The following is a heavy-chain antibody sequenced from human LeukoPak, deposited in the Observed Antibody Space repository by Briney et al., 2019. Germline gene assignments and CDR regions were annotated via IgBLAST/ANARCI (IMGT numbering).Heavy chain of an antibody. Sequence: ASVKVSCKASGYTFTSYDINWVRQATGQGLEWMGWMNPNSGNTGYAQKFQGRVTMTRNTSISTAYMELSSLRSEDTAVYYCARARRYKNRQSPATNYYYYYMDVWGKGTTVTVSS. CDR1: GYTFTSYD. V-gene: IGHV1-8*01. J-gene: IGHJ6*03. D-gene: IGHD5-18*01. CDR2: MNPNSGNT. CDR3: ARARRYKNRQSPATNYYYYYMDV.